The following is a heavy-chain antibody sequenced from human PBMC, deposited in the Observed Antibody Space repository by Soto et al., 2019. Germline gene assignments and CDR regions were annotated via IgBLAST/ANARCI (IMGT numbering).Heavy chain of an antibody. V-gene: IGHV3-30*18. J-gene: IGHJ4*02. CDR3: AKDRPPMVLGYYFDY. CDR2: ISYDGSNK. Sequence: GGSLRLSCAASGFTFSSYGMHWVRQAPGKGLEWVAVISYDGSNKYYADSVKGRFTISRDNSKNTLYLQMNSLRAEDTAVYYCAKDRPPMVLGYYFDYWGQGTLVTVSS. D-gene: IGHD3-10*01. CDR1: GFTFSSYG.